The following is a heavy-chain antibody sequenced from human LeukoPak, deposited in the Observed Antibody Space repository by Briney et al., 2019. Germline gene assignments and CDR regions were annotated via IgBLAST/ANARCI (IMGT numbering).Heavy chain of an antibody. J-gene: IGHJ5*02. Sequence: GASVKVSCKASGYTFTGYYMHWVRQAPGQGLEWMGWINPNSGGTNYAQKFQGRVTMTRDTSVSTAYMELSRLRSDDTAVYYCARLSGYCSGGSCRFDPWGQGTLVTVSS. V-gene: IGHV1-2*02. CDR1: GYTFTGYY. CDR2: INPNSGGT. D-gene: IGHD2-15*01. CDR3: ARLSGYCSGGSCRFDP.